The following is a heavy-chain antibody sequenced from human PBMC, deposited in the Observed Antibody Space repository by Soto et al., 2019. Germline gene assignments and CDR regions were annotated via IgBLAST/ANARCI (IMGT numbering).Heavy chain of an antibody. CDR3: ATPPDYNWDDY. J-gene: IGHJ4*02. CDR1: GFIFSSYT. D-gene: IGHD1-20*01. CDR2: VSGSGGGT. Sequence: EVQLLESGGGLVQPGGSLRLSCAASGFIFSSYTMSWVRQAPGKGLQWISAVSGSGGGTYYADSVKGRFTISRDNSKDTLYLQMNTPGADDTAFYYRATPPDYNWDDYWGQGTLVTVSS. V-gene: IGHV3-23*01.